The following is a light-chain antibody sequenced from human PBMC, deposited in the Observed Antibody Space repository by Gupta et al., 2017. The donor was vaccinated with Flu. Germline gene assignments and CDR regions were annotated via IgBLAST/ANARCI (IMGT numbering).Light chain of an antibody. J-gene: IGKJ2*04. CDR2: GAS. Sequence: EIVLTQSPGTLSLSPGERATLSCRTSQSVSSSYLAWYQQKPGQAPRLLIYGASSSATGIPDRFSGSGSGTDFTLTISRLEPEDFAVYYCQQYGSSQWSFGQGTKLEIK. V-gene: IGKV3-20*01. CDR1: QSVSSSY. CDR3: QQYGSSQWS.